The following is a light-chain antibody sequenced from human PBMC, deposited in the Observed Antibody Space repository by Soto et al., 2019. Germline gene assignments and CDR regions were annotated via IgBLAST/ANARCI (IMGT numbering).Light chain of an antibody. J-gene: IGKJ5*01. CDR3: QQYGSSHT. Sequence: EIVMTPSPATLSVSPVERATLSCRASQSVSSHLAWYQQKPGQSPRLLIYGASTRATGIPDRFSGSGAGAYFNLTISRLEPADFGVYYCQQYGSSHTFGQGTRLEI. V-gene: IGKV3-15*01. CDR2: GAS. CDR1: QSVSSH.